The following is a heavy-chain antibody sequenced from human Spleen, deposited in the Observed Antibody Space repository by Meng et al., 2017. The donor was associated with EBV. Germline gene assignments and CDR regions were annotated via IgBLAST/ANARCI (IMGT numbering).Heavy chain of an antibody. J-gene: IGHJ4*02. V-gene: IGHV4-30-4*01. CDR3: ARGPDYYVSSGAGAFDF. CDR2: IYYTGST. Sequence: QLELQVAGPVLVKSSQTLSLTCAVYGGAISSGDYNWSWIRQPPGKGLEWMGNIYYTGSTYYNPSLKSRLSILVDTSKNHFSVRLSSVTAADTAVYFCARGPDYYVSSGAGAFDFWGLGTLVTVSS. CDR1: GGAISSGDYN. D-gene: IGHD3-22*01.